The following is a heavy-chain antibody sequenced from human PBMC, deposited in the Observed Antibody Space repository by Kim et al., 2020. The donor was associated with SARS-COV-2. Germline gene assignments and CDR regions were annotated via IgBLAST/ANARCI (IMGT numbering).Heavy chain of an antibody. CDR3: ARAPPGDVPAAITRHQHPIIGDIAIVVVTAHYYYGMDV. J-gene: IGHJ6*02. D-gene: IGHD2-21*02. Sequence: ASVKVSCKASGYTFTSYAMNWVRQAPGQGLEWMGWINTNTGNPTYAQGFTGRFVFSLDTSVSTAYLQISSLKAEDTAVYYCARAPPGDVPAAITRHQHPIIGDIAIVVVTAHYYYGMDVWGQGTTVTVSS. V-gene: IGHV7-4-1*02. CDR2: INTNTGNP. CDR1: GYTFTSYA.